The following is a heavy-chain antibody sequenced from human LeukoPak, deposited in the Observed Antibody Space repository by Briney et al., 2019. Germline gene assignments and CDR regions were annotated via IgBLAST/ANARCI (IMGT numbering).Heavy chain of an antibody. D-gene: IGHD3-9*01. CDR2: ISSSSSYI. CDR3: ARGPDILTGAEFNY. J-gene: IGHJ4*02. CDR1: GFTFSSYS. Sequence: GGSLRLSCAASGFTFSSYSMNWVRQAPGKGLEWVSSISSSSSYIYYADSVTGRFTISRDNAKNSLYLQMNSLRAEDTAVYYCARGPDILTGAEFNYWGQGTLVTVSS. V-gene: IGHV3-21*01.